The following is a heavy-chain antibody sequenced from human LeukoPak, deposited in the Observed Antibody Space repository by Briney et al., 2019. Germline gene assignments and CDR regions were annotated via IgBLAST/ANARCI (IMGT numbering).Heavy chain of an antibody. V-gene: IGHV3-23*01. D-gene: IGHD5-12*01. J-gene: IGHJ3*02. CDR3: AKAIKWSPDGFDN. CDR2: ISGSGGST. Sequence: GGSLRLSCAASGFTFSSYAMSWVRQAPGKGLEWVSAISGSGGSTYCADSVKGRFTISRDNSKNTLYLQMNSLRAEDTAVYYCAKAIKWSPDGFDNWGQGTMVTVPS. CDR1: GFTFSSYA.